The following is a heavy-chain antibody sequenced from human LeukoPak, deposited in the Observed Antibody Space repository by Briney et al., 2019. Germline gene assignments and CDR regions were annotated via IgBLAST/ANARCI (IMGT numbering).Heavy chain of an antibody. J-gene: IGHJ4*02. CDR2: IFYSGST. V-gene: IGHV4-59*01. CDR3: VRANYFDY. CDR1: GGSISSYY. Sequence: SETLSLTCTVSGGSISSYYWSWIRQPRGKGLEWIGYIFYSGSTNYNPSLKSRVTILVDTSKNQFSLKLTSVTAADTAVYYCVRANYFDYWGQGTLVTVSS.